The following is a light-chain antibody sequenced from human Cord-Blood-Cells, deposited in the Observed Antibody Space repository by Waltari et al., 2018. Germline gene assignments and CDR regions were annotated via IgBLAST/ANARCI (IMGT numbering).Light chain of an antibody. CDR2: RNN. CDR1: SSNMGSNY. Sequence: QSVLTQPPSASGTPGQRVTISCSGSSSNMGSNYVYWYQQLPGTAPKLLIYRNNQRPSGVPDRFSGSKSGTSASLAISGRRSEDEADYYCAAWDDSLSGWVFGGGTKLTVL. V-gene: IGLV1-47*01. CDR3: AAWDDSLSGWV. J-gene: IGLJ3*02.